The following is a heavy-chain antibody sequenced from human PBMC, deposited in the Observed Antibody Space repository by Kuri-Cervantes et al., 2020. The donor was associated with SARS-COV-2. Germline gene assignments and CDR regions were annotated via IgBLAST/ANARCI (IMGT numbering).Heavy chain of an antibody. Sequence: GGSLRLSCAASGFTFNNSAMYWVRQAPGKGLEGVPFIRCDGTTEYYADSVKGRFTISRDNSKNTLYLQMNSLRAEDTAVYYCAKNNYYDSSGYYPEAFDIWGQGTMVTVSS. J-gene: IGHJ3*02. CDR3: AKNNYYDSSGYYPEAFDI. D-gene: IGHD3-22*01. V-gene: IGHV3-30*02. CDR2: IRCDGTTE. CDR1: GFTFNNSA.